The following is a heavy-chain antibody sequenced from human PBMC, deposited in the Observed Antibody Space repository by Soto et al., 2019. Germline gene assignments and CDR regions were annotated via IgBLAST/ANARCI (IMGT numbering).Heavy chain of an antibody. CDR1: GGSISSGGYY. CDR2: IYYSGST. CDR3: ARAGRGYSGYDYSGGYSYGQEYYFDY. V-gene: IGHV4-31*03. D-gene: IGHD5-12*01. J-gene: IGHJ4*02. Sequence: TSETLSLTCTVSGGSISSGGYYWSWIRQHPGKGLEWIGYIYYSGSTYYNPSLKSRVTISVDTSKNQFSLKLSSVTAADTAVYYCARAGRGYSGYDYSGGYSYGQEYYFDYWGQGTLVTVSS.